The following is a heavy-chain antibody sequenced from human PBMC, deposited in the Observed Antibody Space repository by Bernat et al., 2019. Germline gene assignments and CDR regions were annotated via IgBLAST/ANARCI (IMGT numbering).Heavy chain of an antibody. CDR3: ARDYGYSGYDRYYYYYMDV. CDR1: GFTFSSCE. V-gene: IGHV3-48*03. Sequence: EVQLVESGGGLVQPGGSLRLSCAASGFTFSSCEMNWVRQAPGKGLEWVSYISSSGSTIYYADSVKGRFTISRDNAKNSLYLQMNSLRAEDTAVYYCARDYGYSGYDRYYYYYMDVWGKGTTVTVSS. J-gene: IGHJ6*03. CDR2: ISSSGSTI. D-gene: IGHD5-12*01.